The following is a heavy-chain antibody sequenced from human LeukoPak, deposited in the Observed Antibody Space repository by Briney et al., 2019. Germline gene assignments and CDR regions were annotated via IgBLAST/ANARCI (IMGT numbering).Heavy chain of an antibody. D-gene: IGHD5-18*01. V-gene: IGHV3-48*01. CDR2: ISSSGSPI. CDR1: GFSFSTYV. CDR3: ARDLRGNSYGSVDF. J-gene: IGHJ4*02. Sequence: GGSLRLSCAASGFSFSTYVLNWVRQAPGKGLEWVSYISSSGSPIYYADSVRGRFTISRDNAKNSLYLQMHSLRAEDTAVYYCARDLRGNSYGSVDFWGQGTLVTVSS.